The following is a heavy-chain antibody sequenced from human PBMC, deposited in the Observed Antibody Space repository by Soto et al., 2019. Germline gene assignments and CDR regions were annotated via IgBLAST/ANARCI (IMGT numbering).Heavy chain of an antibody. J-gene: IGHJ4*02. D-gene: IGHD2-2*01. CDR2: ISGSGGSA. V-gene: IGHV3-23*01. CDR1: DFTFTNYA. CDR3: AKSSPAWI. Sequence: RGSLRLSCAASDFTFTNYAMTWFRQAPGKGLEWVSIISGSGGSAYYADSVKGRFTISRDNSKNTLYLQMNSLRAEDTAVYYCAKSSPAWIWGQGTLVTVSS.